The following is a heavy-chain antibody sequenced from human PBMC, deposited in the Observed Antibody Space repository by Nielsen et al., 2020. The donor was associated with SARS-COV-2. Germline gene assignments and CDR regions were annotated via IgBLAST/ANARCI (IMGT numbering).Heavy chain of an antibody. V-gene: IGHV3-23*01. D-gene: IGHD1-26*01. Sequence: GESLKISCAASGFTFSSYEMNWVRQAPGKGLEWVSGISWNSGSIGYADSVKGRFTISRDNFKNTVNLQMNSLRAEDTAVYYCAKDPVGPTTKVWFDPWGQGTLVTVSS. CDR2: ISWNSGSI. CDR3: AKDPVGPTTKVWFDP. J-gene: IGHJ5*02. CDR1: GFTFSSYE.